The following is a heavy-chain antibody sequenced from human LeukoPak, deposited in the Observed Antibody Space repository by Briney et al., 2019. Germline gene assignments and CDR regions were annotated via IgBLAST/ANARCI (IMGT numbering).Heavy chain of an antibody. Sequence: SVKVSCKASGGTFSSYAISWVRQAPGQGLEWMGGIIPIFGTANYAQKFQGRVTITTDESTSTAYMELSSLRSEDTAVYYCAKDGIRGYSYGFAYFDYWGQGTLVTVSS. J-gene: IGHJ4*02. CDR2: IIPIFGTA. CDR3: AKDGIRGYSYGFAYFDY. CDR1: GGTFSSYA. V-gene: IGHV1-69*05. D-gene: IGHD5-18*01.